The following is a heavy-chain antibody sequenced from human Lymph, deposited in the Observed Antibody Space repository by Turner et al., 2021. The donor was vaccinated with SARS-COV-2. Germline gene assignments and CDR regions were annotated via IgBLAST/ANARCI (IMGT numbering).Heavy chain of an antibody. J-gene: IGHJ5*02. CDR2: IYYRGSN. D-gene: IGHD2-21*02. Sequence: VQLQESGPKLVKPLETLSPTCTVSGGSMNSNYWSSSRQPPGKRLEWIGYIYYRGSNNYNPPIKSRVTISVDTSKNQFSLKLTSVTAADTAIYCCARETVNNWVDPWGQGILVTVSS. CDR1: GGSMNSNY. V-gene: IGHV4-59*01. CDR3: ARETVNNWVDP.